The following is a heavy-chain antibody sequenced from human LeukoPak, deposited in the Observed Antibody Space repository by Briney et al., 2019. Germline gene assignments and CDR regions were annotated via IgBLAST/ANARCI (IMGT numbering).Heavy chain of an antibody. J-gene: IGHJ3*02. V-gene: IGHV1-3*01. CDR3: AREGAVIAAAGDAFDI. CDR1: GYTFTSYA. CDR2: INAGNGNT. Sequence: EASVKVSCKASGYTFTSYAMHWVRQAPGQRLEWMGWINAGNGNTKYSQKFQGRVTITRDTSASTAYMELSSLRSEDTAVYYCAREGAVIAAAGDAFDIWGQGTMVTVSS. D-gene: IGHD6-13*01.